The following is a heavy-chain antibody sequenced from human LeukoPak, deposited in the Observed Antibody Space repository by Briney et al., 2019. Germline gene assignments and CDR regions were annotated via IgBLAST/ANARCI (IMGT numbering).Heavy chain of an antibody. J-gene: IGHJ4*02. CDR1: GFTFSSYS. Sequence: PGGSLRLSCAASGFTFSSYSMNWVRQAPGKGLEWISYIGSSSSTIYYADSMKGRFTISRDNSKDTLYLQMNSLRAEDTAVYYCAKDEIGAVAGLLDYWGQGILVTVSS. D-gene: IGHD6-19*01. CDR2: IGSSSSTI. CDR3: AKDEIGAVAGLLDY. V-gene: IGHV3-48*01.